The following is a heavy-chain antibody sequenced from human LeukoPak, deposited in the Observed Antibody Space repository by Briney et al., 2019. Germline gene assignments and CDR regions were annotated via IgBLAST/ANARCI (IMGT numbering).Heavy chain of an antibody. CDR1: GFTFSSFA. J-gene: IGHJ4*02. CDR3: AKKTHYYDSSGYYDY. D-gene: IGHD3-22*01. CDR2: ISGSGGRT. V-gene: IGHV3-23*01. Sequence: GGSLRLSCAASGFTFSSFAMSWVRQAPGKGLEWVSAISGSGGRTYSADSVKGRFTISRDNPRNTLYLQMNSLRAEDMAVYYCAKKTHYYDSSGYYDYWGQGTLVTVSS.